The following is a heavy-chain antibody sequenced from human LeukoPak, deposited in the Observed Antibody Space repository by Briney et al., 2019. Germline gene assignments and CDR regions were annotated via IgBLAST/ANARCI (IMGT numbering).Heavy chain of an antibody. CDR2: IWYDGSNK. J-gene: IGHJ4*02. Sequence: GRSLRLSCAASGFTFSSYGMHWVRQAPGKGLEWVAVIWYDGSNKYYADSVKGRFTISRDNSKNTLYLQMNSLRAEDTAVYYCARDHRPWSGYQNYFDYWGQGTLVTVSS. V-gene: IGHV3-33*01. D-gene: IGHD3-3*01. CDR1: GFTFSSYG. CDR3: ARDHRPWSGYQNYFDY.